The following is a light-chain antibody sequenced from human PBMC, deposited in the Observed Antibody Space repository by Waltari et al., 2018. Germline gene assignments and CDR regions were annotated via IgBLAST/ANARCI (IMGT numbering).Light chain of an antibody. J-gene: IGLJ2*01. CDR1: SSDVGGYNL. CDR2: EAS. V-gene: IGLV2-23*01. CDR3: SSYAGNCNLVV. Sequence: QCALTQSASVSGSPGQSITISCTGPSSDVGGYNLVSWYQQPPGKAPKLMIYEASKRPSGVSNRFSGSKSGNTASLTISGLQAEDEADYYCSSYAGNCNLVVFGGGTKLTVL.